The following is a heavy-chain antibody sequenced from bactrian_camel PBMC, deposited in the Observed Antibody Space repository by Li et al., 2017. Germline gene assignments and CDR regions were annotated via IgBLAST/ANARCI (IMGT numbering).Heavy chain of an antibody. CDR1: GYPGMAPC. CDR2: IAGDGRT. CDR3: AASWDVTAREALGSIASPEFGY. D-gene: IGHD3*01. J-gene: IGHJ6*01. V-gene: IGHV3S1*01. Sequence: HVQLVESGGGSVQAGGSLRLSCEFRGYPGMAPCLAWFRQAPGRAREGVAAIAGDGRTDYADSVKGRFTISKDNVLNILYLQMDNLKPEDSTTYRCAASWDVTAREALGSIASPEFGYWGEGTQVTVS.